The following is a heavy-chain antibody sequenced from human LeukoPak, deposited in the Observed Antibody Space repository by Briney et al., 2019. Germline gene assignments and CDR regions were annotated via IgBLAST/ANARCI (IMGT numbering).Heavy chain of an antibody. D-gene: IGHD6-13*01. CDR3: ARDRHNSTWYGGNFDY. V-gene: IGHV1-2*02. CDR1: GYTFTGYY. Sequence: GASVKVSCKASGYTFTGYYMHWVRRAPGQGLEWMGWINPNSGGTNYAQKFQGRVTMTRHTSISTAYLELSRLTSDDTAVFYCARDRHNSTWYGGNFDYWGQGTLVTVSS. CDR2: INPNSGGT. J-gene: IGHJ4*02.